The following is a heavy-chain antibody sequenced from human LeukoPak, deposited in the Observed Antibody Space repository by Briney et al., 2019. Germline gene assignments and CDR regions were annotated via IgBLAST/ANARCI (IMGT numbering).Heavy chain of an antibody. CDR3: AREVVAGYYFDY. Sequence: GGSLRLSCAASGFTFSSYWMSWVRQAPGKGLEWVANIKQGGSEKYCVDSVKGRFTISRDNAKNSLYLRMSSLRAEDTAVYYCAREVVAGYYFDYWGQGTLVTVSS. CDR2: IKQGGSEK. CDR1: GFTFSSYW. D-gene: IGHD6-19*01. J-gene: IGHJ4*02. V-gene: IGHV3-7*04.